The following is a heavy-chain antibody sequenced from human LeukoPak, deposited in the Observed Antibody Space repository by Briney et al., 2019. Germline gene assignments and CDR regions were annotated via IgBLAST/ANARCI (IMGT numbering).Heavy chain of an antibody. J-gene: IGHJ4*02. CDR2: ISGSGSST. D-gene: IGHD6-19*01. CDR1: GFTFNSYD. V-gene: IGHV3-23*01. Sequence: GGSLRLSCAASGFTFNSYDMTWVRQAPGKGLEWVSGISGSGSSTYYADSVKGRFTISRDNSKNMLDLQMNSLRAEDTAVYYCANTAFHSSTFDHWGQGTPVTVSS. CDR3: ANTAFHSSTFDH.